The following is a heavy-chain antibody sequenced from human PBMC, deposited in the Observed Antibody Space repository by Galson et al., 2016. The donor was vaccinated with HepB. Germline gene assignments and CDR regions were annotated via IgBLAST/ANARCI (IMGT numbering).Heavy chain of an antibody. CDR1: GLTFNSYA. Sequence: SLRLSCAGSGLTFNSYAMHWVRQAPGKGLEWVSGLRGSGSSTLYADSVKGRFTISRDKSKNTVFLQMNSLRVEDTAIYYCAKIDSSAWYPRGVYWGRGTLVTVSS. CDR2: LRGSGSST. J-gene: IGHJ4*02. CDR3: AKIDSSAWYPRGVY. D-gene: IGHD6-19*01. V-gene: IGHV3-23*01.